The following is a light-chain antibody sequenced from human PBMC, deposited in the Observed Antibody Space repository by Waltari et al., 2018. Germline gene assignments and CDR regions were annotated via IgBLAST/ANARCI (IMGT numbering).Light chain of an antibody. CDR3: ATWDGSLEGYV. V-gene: IGLV1-44*01. Sequence: QSVLTQPPSASGTPGQRVTISCSGSSPNIGNNPVNWYQQLPGTAPKLLIHSTSQRPSGVPDRFSGSKSGTSVSLAISGLQSDDEADYYCATWDGSLEGYVFGTGTKVSVL. J-gene: IGLJ1*01. CDR1: SPNIGNNP. CDR2: STS.